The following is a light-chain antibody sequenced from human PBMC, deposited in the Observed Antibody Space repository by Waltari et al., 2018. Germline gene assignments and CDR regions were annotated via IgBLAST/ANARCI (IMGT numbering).Light chain of an antibody. CDR1: QGISSW. V-gene: IGKV1-12*01. CDR2: KAS. Sequence: DIPMTQSPYSLSASGGDRVTITCRASQGISSWLAWYQQNPGKAPKLLIYKASSLQSGVPSRFSGSGSGTDFTLTISSLQPEDFATYYCPQYNSAPLTFGGGTTVEIK. J-gene: IGKJ4*01. CDR3: PQYNSAPLT.